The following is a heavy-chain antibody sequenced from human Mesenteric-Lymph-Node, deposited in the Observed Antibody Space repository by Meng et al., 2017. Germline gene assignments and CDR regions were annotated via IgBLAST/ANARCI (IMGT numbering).Heavy chain of an antibody. CDR3: AKALTTVTTAVDY. CDR2: ISGSGPVT. Sequence: EVQRGEAGGGVGHHGGSLRRSCAASGFTFSSNGMNWVRQAPGKGLEWVSSISGSGPVTYYADSVKGRFTISRDNSKNTLYLQMNSLKAEDTAVYYCAKALTTVTTAVDYWGQGTLVTVSS. J-gene: IGHJ4*02. V-gene: IGHV3-23*04. D-gene: IGHD4-17*01. CDR1: GFTFSSNG.